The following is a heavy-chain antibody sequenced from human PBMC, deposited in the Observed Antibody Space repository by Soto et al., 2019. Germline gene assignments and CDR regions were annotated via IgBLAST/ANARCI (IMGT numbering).Heavy chain of an antibody. V-gene: IGHV6-1*01. CDR2: TYYRSTRWYN. D-gene: IGHD1-7*01. J-gene: IGHJ6*03. CDR3: AGTTSLQSYYMDV. CDR1: GDSVSSNSAA. Sequence: SQTLSLTCAISGDSVSSNSAAWNWIRQSPSRGLEWLGRTYYRSTRWYNDYAVSVKSRIAVTPDTSKNQFSLHLNSVTPEDTAVYYCAGTTSLQSYYMDVWDTGTMVTVSS.